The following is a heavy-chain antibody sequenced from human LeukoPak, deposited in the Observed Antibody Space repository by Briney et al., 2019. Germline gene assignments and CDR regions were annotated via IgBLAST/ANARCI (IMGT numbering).Heavy chain of an antibody. D-gene: IGHD5-18*01. Sequence: GSLRPPCAAFGFTFSSYAMSWVRQAPGKGLEWVSAISGSGGSTYYADSVKGRFTISRDNSKNTLYLQMNSLRAEDTAVYYCAKVRGYSYGPFDYWGQGTLVTVSS. CDR1: GFTFSSYA. CDR2: ISGSGGST. V-gene: IGHV3-23*01. CDR3: AKVRGYSYGPFDY. J-gene: IGHJ4*02.